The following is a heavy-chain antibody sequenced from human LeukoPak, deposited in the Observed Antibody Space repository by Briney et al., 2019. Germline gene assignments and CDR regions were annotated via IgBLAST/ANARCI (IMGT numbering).Heavy chain of an antibody. D-gene: IGHD3-22*01. V-gene: IGHV3-7*03. Sequence: GGSLRLSCAASGFTISSYWMSWVRQAPGKGLEWVANIKEDGSQKYYVDSVRGRLTMSRDNAKNSLYLQMNSLRTEDTAVYYCARGEYYYDGGYWGQGTLVTVSS. CDR1: GFTISSYW. CDR2: IKEDGSQK. J-gene: IGHJ4*02. CDR3: ARGEYYYDGGY.